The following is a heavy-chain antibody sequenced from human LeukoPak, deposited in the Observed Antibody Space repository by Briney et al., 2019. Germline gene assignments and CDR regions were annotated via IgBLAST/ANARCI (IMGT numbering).Heavy chain of an antibody. Sequence: GESLKISCKGSGYSFTSYWIGWVRQMPGKGLEWMGIIYPGDSDTRYSPSFQGQVTISADKSISTAYLQWSSLKASDTAMYYCARHKENCSGGSCYDEYWFDPWGQGTLVTVSS. CDR3: ARHKENCSGGSCYDEYWFDP. CDR2: IYPGDSDT. CDR1: GYSFTSYW. D-gene: IGHD2-15*01. J-gene: IGHJ5*02. V-gene: IGHV5-51*01.